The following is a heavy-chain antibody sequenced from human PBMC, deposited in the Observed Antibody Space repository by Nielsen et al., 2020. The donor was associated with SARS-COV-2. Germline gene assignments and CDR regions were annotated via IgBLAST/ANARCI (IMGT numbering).Heavy chain of an antibody. V-gene: IGHV3-30*03. CDR3: ARETIDYTSSFVDL. D-gene: IGHD4-11*01. Sequence: GESLKISCAASGFPFSGYWMHWVRQAPGKGLEWLTIIAYDGNEHYADSVKGRFTISRDNSRDTLHLQLNRLRPEDTAVYFCARETIDYTSSFVDLRGQGTLVTVSP. CDR1: GFPFSGYW. J-gene: IGHJ5*02. CDR2: IAYDGNE.